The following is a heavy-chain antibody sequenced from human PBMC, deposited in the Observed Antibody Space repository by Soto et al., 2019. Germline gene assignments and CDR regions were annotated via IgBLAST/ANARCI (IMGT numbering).Heavy chain of an antibody. Sequence: ASVKVSCKASADTLTSYYITWVRQAPGQGLEWMGWISAYNGNTNYAQKLQGRVTMTTDTSTSTAYMELRSLRSDDTAVYYCATNPTYYDISGYYLPNNCFDPWGQGTLVTVSS. CDR2: ISAYNGNT. D-gene: IGHD3-22*01. J-gene: IGHJ5*02. CDR3: ATNPTYYDISGYYLPNNCFDP. CDR1: ADTLTSYY. V-gene: IGHV1-18*04.